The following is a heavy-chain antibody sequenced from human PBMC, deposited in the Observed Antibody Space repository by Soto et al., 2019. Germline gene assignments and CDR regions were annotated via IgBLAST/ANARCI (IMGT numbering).Heavy chain of an antibody. CDR3: ARRSRSGSYYHPWFDP. V-gene: IGHV3-23*01. CDR1: GFTFSSYA. D-gene: IGHD1-26*01. Sequence: PGGSLRLSCAASGFTFSSYAMSWVRQAPGKGLEWVSAISGSGGSTYYADSVKGRFTISRDNSKNTLYLQMNSLRAEDTAVYYCARRSRSGSYYHPWFDPWGQGTLVTVPQ. CDR2: ISGSGGST. J-gene: IGHJ5*02.